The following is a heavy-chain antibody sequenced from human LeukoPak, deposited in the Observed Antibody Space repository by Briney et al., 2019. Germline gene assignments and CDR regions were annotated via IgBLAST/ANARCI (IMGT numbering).Heavy chain of an antibody. D-gene: IGHD1-1*01. CDR2: IYYSGST. CDR3: ARRDRLEPLDV. V-gene: IGHV4-59*08. J-gene: IGHJ6*02. Sequence: PSETLSLTCTVSGGSISRYYWSWIRQPPGKGLEWIGYIYYSGSTNYNPSLKSRVTISVDTSKNQFSLKLSSVTAADTAVYYCARRDRLEPLDVWGQGTTVTVSS. CDR1: GGSISRYY.